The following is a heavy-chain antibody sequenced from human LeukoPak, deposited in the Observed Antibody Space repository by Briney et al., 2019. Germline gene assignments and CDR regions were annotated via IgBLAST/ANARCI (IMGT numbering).Heavy chain of an antibody. Sequence: GASVKVSCKTSGYTFTSYGMHWVRQAPGQSLEWMGWINGGNGNTKYSQKFQGRVTITRDTSASTAYMELSSLRSEDTAVYYCARDSRSSVLRFLEWPQYYYYYGMDVWGQGTTVTVSS. J-gene: IGHJ6*02. V-gene: IGHV1-3*01. D-gene: IGHD3-3*01. CDR2: INGGNGNT. CDR1: GYTFTSYG. CDR3: ARDSRSSVLRFLEWPQYYYYYGMDV.